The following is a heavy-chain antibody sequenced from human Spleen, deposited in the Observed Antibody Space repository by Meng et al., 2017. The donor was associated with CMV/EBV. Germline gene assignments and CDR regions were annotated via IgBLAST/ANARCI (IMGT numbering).Heavy chain of an antibody. Sequence: GGSLRLSCEGSGLSLSRKWMNWVRQTPGEGLVWIAQMNSDGSGIYYADSVKGRFTISRDNAKDTLYLQMNNLRVEDTAVYYCARGSVLNDYWGQGTLVTVSS. J-gene: IGHJ4*02. CDR2: MNSDGSGI. V-gene: IGHV3-74*01. CDR3: ARGSVLNDY. CDR1: GLSLSRKW.